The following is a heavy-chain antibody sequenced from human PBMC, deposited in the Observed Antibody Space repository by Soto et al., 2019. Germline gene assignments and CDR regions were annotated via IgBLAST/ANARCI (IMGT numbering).Heavy chain of an antibody. CDR2: FYHTGST. J-gene: IGHJ3*01. D-gene: IGHD2-2*02. V-gene: IGHV4-31*03. Sequence: QVQLQESGPGLVKPSQTLSLTCTVSGDSISSAVNYWSWIRQQPGKGLEWIGYFYHTGSTYYNPSLKSRVTISVDTSNNRFSLKLSSVTAADTAVDYCARNLYPVRDAFDLWGQGTMVTVSS. CDR1: GDSISSAVNY. CDR3: ARNLYPVRDAFDL.